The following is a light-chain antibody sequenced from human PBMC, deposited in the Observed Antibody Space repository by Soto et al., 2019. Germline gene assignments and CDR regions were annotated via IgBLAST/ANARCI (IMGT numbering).Light chain of an antibody. CDR1: QSISSW. Sequence: DMQMTQSPCTLPASVGDRVTITCRASQSISSWLAWYQQKAGKAPKLLISKASNLDSGVPSRFSGSGSETEFSLTIRALQPEDFATYYCQQLSRYPLTFGGGTKVDIK. V-gene: IGKV1-5*03. CDR2: KAS. CDR3: QQLSRYPLT. J-gene: IGKJ4*01.